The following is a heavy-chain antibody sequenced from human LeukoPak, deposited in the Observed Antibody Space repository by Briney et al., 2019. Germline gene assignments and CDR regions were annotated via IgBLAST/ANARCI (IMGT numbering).Heavy chain of an antibody. CDR3: AIDLRGYSHSYSDY. CDR2: ISAYNGNT. V-gene: IGHV1-18*01. D-gene: IGHD5-18*01. J-gene: IGHJ4*02. CDR1: GYTFTSYG. Sequence: ASVNVSCEASGYTFTSYGISWGRQAPGQGLEWMGWISAYNGNTNYAQKLQGRVTMTTDTSTSTAYMELRGLKSGDTAVYYCAIDLRGYSHSYSDYWGQGTLGTVSS.